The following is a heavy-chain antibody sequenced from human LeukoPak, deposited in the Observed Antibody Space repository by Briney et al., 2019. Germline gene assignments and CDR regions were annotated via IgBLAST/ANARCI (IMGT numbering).Heavy chain of an antibody. CDR2: ISSSSSTI. V-gene: IGHV3-48*01. CDR3: ARDPQLGSSGYLDY. J-gene: IGHJ4*02. Sequence: PGGSLRLSCAASGFTFSSYSMNWVRQAPGKGLEWVSYISSSSSTIYYADSVKGRFTISRDNAKNSLYLQMNSLRAEDTAVYYCARDPQLGSSGYLDYWGQGTLVTVSS. D-gene: IGHD3-22*01. CDR1: GFTFSSYS.